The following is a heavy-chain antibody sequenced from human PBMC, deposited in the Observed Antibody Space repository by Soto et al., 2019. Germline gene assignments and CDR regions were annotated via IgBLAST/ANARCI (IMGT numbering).Heavy chain of an antibody. CDR1: GYSFTSYW. CDR3: ATTQGNTVTTSGPPGAYYYYGMDV. Sequence: PGESLKISCKGSGYSFTSYWIGWVRQMPGKGLEWMGIIYPGDSDTRYSPSFQGQVTISADKSISTAYLQWSSLKASDTAMYYCATTQGNTVTTSGPPGAYYYYGMDVWGQGTTVTVSS. J-gene: IGHJ6*02. CDR2: IYPGDSDT. D-gene: IGHD4-17*01. V-gene: IGHV5-51*01.